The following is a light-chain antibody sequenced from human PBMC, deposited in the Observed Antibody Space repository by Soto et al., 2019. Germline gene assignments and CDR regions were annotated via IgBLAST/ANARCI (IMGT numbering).Light chain of an antibody. CDR2: GNI. Sequence: QSVLTRPPSMSGAPGQRVTISCTGSSSDIGAGYDVHWYQQFPGTAPKLLIYGNINRPSGVPDRFSGSKSGTSASLAITGLQAEDEADYYCQSYDSSLGGSKGVFGGGTKLTVL. J-gene: IGLJ3*02. V-gene: IGLV1-40*01. CDR1: SSDIGAGYD. CDR3: QSYDSSLGGSKGV.